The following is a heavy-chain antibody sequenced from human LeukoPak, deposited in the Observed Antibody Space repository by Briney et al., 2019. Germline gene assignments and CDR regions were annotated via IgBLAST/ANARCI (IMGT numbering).Heavy chain of an antibody. Sequence: QPGGSLRLSCAASGFTFSSYAMTWVRQAPGKGLEGVSIISGSGGSTSYADSVKCRFTISRDNSKNTLYLQMNSLRAEDTALYYCAKPYSGTILTGWFDPWGQGTLVTVSS. D-gene: IGHD3-9*01. J-gene: IGHJ5*02. CDR2: ISGSGGST. CDR1: GFTFSSYA. V-gene: IGHV3-23*01. CDR3: AKPYSGTILTGWFDP.